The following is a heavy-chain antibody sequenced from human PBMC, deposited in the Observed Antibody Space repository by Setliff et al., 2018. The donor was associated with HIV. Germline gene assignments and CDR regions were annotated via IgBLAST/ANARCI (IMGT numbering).Heavy chain of an antibody. J-gene: IGHJ6*02. Sequence: SETLSLTCTVSGDSITNNVYYWGWIRQPPGKGLEWIGSIYYSGSTYYNPSLKSRVTISADTSKNHFSLNLTSVTAAVTAVYYCASSRGETYPHVDWSQGTTVTVSS. CDR2: IYYSGST. CDR3: ASSRGETYPHVD. CDR1: GDSITNNVYY. V-gene: IGHV4-39*02.